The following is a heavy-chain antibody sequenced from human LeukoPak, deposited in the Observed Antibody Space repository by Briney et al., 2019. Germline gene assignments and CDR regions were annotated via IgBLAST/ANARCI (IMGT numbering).Heavy chain of an antibody. D-gene: IGHD6-19*01. CDR1: GFTLSSYE. J-gene: IGHJ4*02. CDR3: TGNSGWYGVS. Sequence: GRSLRLSCTPSGFTLSSYEMTWIRQAPGKGLEWVSSIDYSGDTTYYADSVKGRFTISRDNSKSTLFLQLSSLRADDTAVYYCTGNSGWYGVSWGQGTLVTVSS. CDR2: IDYSGDTT. V-gene: IGHV3-23*01.